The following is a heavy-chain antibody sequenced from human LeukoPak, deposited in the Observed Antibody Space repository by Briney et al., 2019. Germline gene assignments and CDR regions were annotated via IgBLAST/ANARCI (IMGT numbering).Heavy chain of an antibody. CDR1: GFTFSNYW. CDR3: ARDLNWETY. J-gene: IGHJ4*02. D-gene: IGHD7-27*01. V-gene: IGHV3-7*01. CDR2: IKQDGSEK. Sequence: GGSLRLSCAASGFTFSNYWMSWVRQAPGKGLEWVANIKQDGSEKYYVDSLKGRFTISRDNAKNSLYLQMNSLRAEDTAVYYCARDLNWETYWGQGTLVSVSS.